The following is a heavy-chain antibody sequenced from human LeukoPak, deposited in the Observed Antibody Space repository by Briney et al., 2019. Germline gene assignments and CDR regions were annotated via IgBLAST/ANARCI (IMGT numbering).Heavy chain of an antibody. CDR1: GFTVSSNY. CDR2: IYSGGST. CDR3: ARDLVVPAAMLHYYYYYGMDV. D-gene: IGHD2-2*01. Sequence: GGSLRLSCAASGFTVSSNYMSWVRQAPGKGLEWVSVIYSGGSTYYADSVKGRFTISRDNSKNTLYLQMNSLRAEDTAVYYCARDLVVPAAMLHYYYYYGMDVWGQGTTVTVSS. V-gene: IGHV3-66*01. J-gene: IGHJ6*02.